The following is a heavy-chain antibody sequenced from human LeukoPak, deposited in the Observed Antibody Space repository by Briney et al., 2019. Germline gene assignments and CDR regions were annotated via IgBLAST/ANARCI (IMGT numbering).Heavy chain of an antibody. CDR1: GGSISSGGHY. V-gene: IGHV4-31*03. D-gene: IGHD2-15*01. CDR3: ARTCSGGSCDWFDP. J-gene: IGHJ5*02. Sequence: SETLSLTCTVSGGSISSGGHYWSWIRQHPGKGLEWIGYIYYSGSTYYNPSLKSRVTISGDTSKNQFSLKLSSVTAADTAVYYCARTCSGGSCDWFDPWGQGTLVTVSS. CDR2: IYYSGST.